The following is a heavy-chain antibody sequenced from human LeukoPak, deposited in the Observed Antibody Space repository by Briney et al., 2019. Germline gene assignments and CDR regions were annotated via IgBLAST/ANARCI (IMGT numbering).Heavy chain of an antibody. V-gene: IGHV4-61*01. CDR2: IYYSGST. CDR3: ASAYGSGSYYKSGIDY. J-gene: IGHJ4*02. CDR1: GGSVFSGSYY. D-gene: IGHD3-10*01. Sequence: SETLSLTCTVSGGSVFSGSYYWSWIRQPPGKGLEWIGYIYYSGSTNYNPSLKSRVTISVDTSKNQFSLKLSSVTAADTAVYYCASAYGSGSYYKSGIDYWGQGTLVTVSS.